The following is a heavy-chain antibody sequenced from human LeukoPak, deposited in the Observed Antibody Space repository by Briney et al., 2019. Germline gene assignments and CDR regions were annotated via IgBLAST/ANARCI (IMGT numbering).Heavy chain of an antibody. D-gene: IGHD2-15*01. CDR2: ISYDGSNK. J-gene: IGHJ4*02. V-gene: IGHV3-30*18. CDR3: ANGGYYSLDS. CDR1: GFTFRNYG. Sequence: TGGSLRLSCAASGFTFRNYGMHWVSQAPGKGLEWVAVISYDGSNKYYADSVKGRFTISRDSSKNTLFLQTDSLRGEDTAVYYCANGGYYSLDSWGQGTLVTVSS.